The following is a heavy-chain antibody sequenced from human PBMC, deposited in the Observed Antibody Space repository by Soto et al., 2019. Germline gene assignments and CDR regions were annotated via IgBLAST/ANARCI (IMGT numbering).Heavy chain of an antibody. D-gene: IGHD3-9*01. CDR2: IYWDDDK. CDR1: GFSLSTSGVG. J-gene: IGHJ3*02. Sequence: QITLKESGPTLVKPTQTLTLTCTFSGFSLSTSGVGVGWIRQPPGKALEWLALIYWDDDKRYSPSLKSRLTITKDTSKNQVVLTMTNMDPVDTATYYCAHRLWILTGYYIDAFDIWGQETMVTVSS. V-gene: IGHV2-5*02. CDR3: AHRLWILTGYYIDAFDI.